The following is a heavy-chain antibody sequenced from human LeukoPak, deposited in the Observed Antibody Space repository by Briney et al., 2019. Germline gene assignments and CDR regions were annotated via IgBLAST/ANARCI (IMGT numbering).Heavy chain of an antibody. CDR3: ARATVTMLVDY. J-gene: IGHJ4*02. CDR1: GGSISSSSYY. D-gene: IGHD4-17*01. CDR2: IYYSGST. Sequence: SETPSLTFTVSGGSISSSSYYLGLIRQPPRKGLEWIGSIYYSGSTYYNPSLKSRVTISVDTSKNQFSLKLSSVTAADTAVYYCARATVTMLVDYWGQGTLVTVSS. V-gene: IGHV4-39*01.